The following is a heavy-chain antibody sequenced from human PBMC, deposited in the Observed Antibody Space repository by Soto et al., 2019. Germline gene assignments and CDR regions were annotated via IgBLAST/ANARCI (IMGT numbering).Heavy chain of an antibody. J-gene: IGHJ5*02. CDR2: ISSRGSSI. CDR3: ARGYRSTATPDL. CDR1: GFTFSGYA. D-gene: IGHD4-17*01. V-gene: IGHV3-48*01. Sequence: DVQLVESGGGLVQPGESLRLSCVASGFTFSGYAMIWVRQAPGKGLEWVSYISSRGSSIYYADSVKGRFIISRDNAKDSLILQMNSLRGEDSAVYYCARGYRSTATPDLWGQGTRVTVSS.